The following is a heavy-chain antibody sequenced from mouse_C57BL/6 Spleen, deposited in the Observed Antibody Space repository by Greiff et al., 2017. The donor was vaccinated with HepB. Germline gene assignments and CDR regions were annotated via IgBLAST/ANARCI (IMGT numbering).Heavy chain of an antibody. CDR3: ASAYSNYVTWFAY. CDR1: GYTFTDYN. Sequence: EVQLQESGPELVKPGASVKMSCKASGYTFTDYNMHWVKQSHGKSLEWIGYINPNNGGTSYNQKFKGKATLTVNKSSSTAYMELRSLTSEDSAVYYCASAYSNYVTWFAYWGQGTLVTVSA. V-gene: IGHV1-22*01. J-gene: IGHJ3*01. D-gene: IGHD2-5*01. CDR2: INPNNGGT.